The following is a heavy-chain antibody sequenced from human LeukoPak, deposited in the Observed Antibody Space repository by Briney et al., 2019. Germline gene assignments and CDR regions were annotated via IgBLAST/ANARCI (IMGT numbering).Heavy chain of an antibody. D-gene: IGHD3-10*01. J-gene: IGHJ6*02. V-gene: IGHV4-59*01. CDR1: GGYINSYY. Sequence: SETLSLTCTVSGGYINSYYWTWIPQPPGKGLEWIGYIYYSGSPHHNPSLNSRVTISMDTSKNHFSLKLSSVTAADTAIYYCARTSRHFYGSGSNLTPWPADMDVWGQGTKVTVSS. CDR3: ARTSRHFYGSGSNLTPWPADMDV. CDR2: IYYSGSP.